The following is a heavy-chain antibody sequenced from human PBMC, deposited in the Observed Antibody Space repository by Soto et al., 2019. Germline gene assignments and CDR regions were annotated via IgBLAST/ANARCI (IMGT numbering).Heavy chain of an antibody. CDR1: GFTFDDYA. Sequence: GGSLRLSCAASGFTFDDYAMHWVRQAPGKGLEWVSGISWNSGSIGYADSVKGRFTISRDNAKNSLYLQMNSLRAEDTALYYCAKDYIVATMMYYFDYWGQGTLVTVSS. CDR2: ISWNSGSI. V-gene: IGHV3-9*01. D-gene: IGHD5-12*01. CDR3: AKDYIVATMMYYFDY. J-gene: IGHJ4*02.